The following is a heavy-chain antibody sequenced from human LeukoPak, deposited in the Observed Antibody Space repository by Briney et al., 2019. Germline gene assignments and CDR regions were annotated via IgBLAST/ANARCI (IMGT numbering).Heavy chain of an antibody. J-gene: IGHJ3*02. D-gene: IGHD6-13*01. CDR3: ARARGSSWSTDAFDI. V-gene: IGHV3-21*06. CDR1: GFTFSSYA. Sequence: GGSLRLSCAASGFTFSSYAMSWVRQAPGKGLEWVSSITSISSSINYADSVKGRFTISRDNAKNSIYVQMKSLRAEDTAVYYCARARGSSWSTDAFDIWGQGTMVTVSS. CDR2: ITSISSSI.